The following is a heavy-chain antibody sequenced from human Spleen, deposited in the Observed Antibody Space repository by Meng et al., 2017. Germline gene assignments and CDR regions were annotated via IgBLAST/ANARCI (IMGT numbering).Heavy chain of an antibody. J-gene: IGHJ4*02. Sequence: GPGLVKPSETLSLSFTVSGGSLSGYYWSWIRQPPGRGLEWIGQIKHSGSTIYNPSLKSRVTISLDTSNNHFSLKLNSVTAADTAVYFCARGPITETHDFDSWGQGTLVTVSS. CDR1: GGSLSGYY. CDR2: IKHSGST. D-gene: IGHD4-17*01. CDR3: ARGPITETHDFDS. V-gene: IGHV4-34*01.